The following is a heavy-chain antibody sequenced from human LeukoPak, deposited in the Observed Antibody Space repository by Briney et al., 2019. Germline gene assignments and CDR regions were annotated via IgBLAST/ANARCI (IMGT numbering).Heavy chain of an antibody. CDR2: MYLSGTT. V-gene: IGHV4-4*02. CDR1: GDSINSLDL. D-gene: IGHD2-15*01. J-gene: IGHJ4*02. CDR3: AKTPGDCTGGTCYSFDY. Sequence: SETLSLTCTVSGDSINSLDLWSWVRQPPGKGLEWIGEMYLSGTTHSNPSVKSRVTISIDKSKNQFFLNLSSVTAADTAVYYCAKTPGDCTGGTCYSFDYWGQGSLVTVSS.